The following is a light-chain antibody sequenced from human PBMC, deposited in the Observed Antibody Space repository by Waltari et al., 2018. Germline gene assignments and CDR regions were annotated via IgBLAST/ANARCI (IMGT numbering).Light chain of an antibody. V-gene: IGLV2-14*01. Sequence: QSALTQPASVSGSPGQSITISCTGTSSDAGGYNYVSWYQQHPGKAPKLMIFEVSNRPSGVSDRFSGSKSGNTASLTISGLQAEDEADYYCSSYISSTIQVIGGGTKLTVL. CDR1: SSDAGGYNY. J-gene: IGLJ3*02. CDR3: SSYISSTIQV. CDR2: EVS.